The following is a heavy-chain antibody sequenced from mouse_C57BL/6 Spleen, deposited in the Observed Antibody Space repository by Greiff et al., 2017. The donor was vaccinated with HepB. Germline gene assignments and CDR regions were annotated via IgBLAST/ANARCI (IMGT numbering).Heavy chain of an antibody. CDR3: ARDLYAMDY. Sequence: EVNVVESGGGLVKPGGSLKLSCAASGFTFSSYAMSWVRQTPEKRLEWVATISDGGSYTYYTDNVKGRFTISRDNAKNNLYLQMSHLKSEDTAMYYCARDLYAMDYWGQGTSVTVSS. J-gene: IGHJ4*01. V-gene: IGHV5-4*01. CDR2: ISDGGSYT. CDR1: GFTFSSYA.